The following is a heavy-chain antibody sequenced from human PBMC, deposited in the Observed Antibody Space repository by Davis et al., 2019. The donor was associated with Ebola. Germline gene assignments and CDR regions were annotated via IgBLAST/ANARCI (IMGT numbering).Heavy chain of an antibody. CDR2: IYHSGST. J-gene: IGHJ5*02. V-gene: IGHV4-4*02. D-gene: IGHD6-19*01. Sequence: SETLSLTCAVSGGSISSSNWWSWVRPPPGKGLEWIGEIYHSGSTNYNPSLKSRVTISVDKSKNQFSLKLSSVTAADTAVYYCARTIPLYSSGWYVGGWFDPWGQGTLVTVSS. CDR1: GGSISSSNW. CDR3: ARTIPLYSSGWYVGGWFDP.